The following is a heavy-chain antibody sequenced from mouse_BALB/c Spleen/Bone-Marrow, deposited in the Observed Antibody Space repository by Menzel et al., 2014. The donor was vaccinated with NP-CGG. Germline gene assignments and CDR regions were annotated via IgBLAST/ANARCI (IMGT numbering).Heavy chain of an antibody. CDR1: GYSFTGYY. D-gene: IGHD2-12*01. J-gene: IGHJ1*01. CDR2: ISCYNGAT. CDR3: ARTPYESYWDFDV. V-gene: IGHV1S34*01. Sequence: LVKTGASVKISCKASGYSFTGYYMHWVKQSHGKSLEWIGYISCYNGATSYNQKFKGKATFTVDTSSSTAYMQFNSLTSEDSAVYYCARTPYESYWDFDVWGAGTTVTDSS.